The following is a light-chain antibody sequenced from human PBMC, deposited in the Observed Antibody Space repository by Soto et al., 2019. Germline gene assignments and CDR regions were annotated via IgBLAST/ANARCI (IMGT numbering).Light chain of an antibody. CDR2: EDT. V-gene: IGLV3-1*01. CDR1: TLGSKF. CDR3: QAWDSGTGV. J-gene: IGLJ2*01. Sequence: YELTQPPSVSVSPGQTANITCSGNTLGSKFVFWYQQKAGQSPMVVIYEDTKRPSGTPERFSGSNSDNTATLTISGNQAIDEDYFYCQAWDSGTGVFGGGTKVTVL.